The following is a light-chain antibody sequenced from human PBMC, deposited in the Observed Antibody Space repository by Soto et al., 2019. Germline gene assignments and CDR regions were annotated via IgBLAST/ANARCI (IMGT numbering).Light chain of an antibody. CDR3: QQYNPSPPMYT. CDR2: DAS. V-gene: IGKV3-20*01. J-gene: IGKJ2*01. Sequence: ETVLTQSPGTLSLSPGERATLSCRASQSVTSRYLAWYQQKPGQAPRLLFYDASNRTTGIPDRFSGSGSGTEFALTISRQEHEDFAVYYCQQYNPSPPMYTFGQGTKLEIK. CDR1: QSVTSRY.